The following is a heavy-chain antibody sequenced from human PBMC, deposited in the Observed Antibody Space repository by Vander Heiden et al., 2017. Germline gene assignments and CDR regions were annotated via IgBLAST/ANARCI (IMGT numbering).Heavy chain of an antibody. Sequence: QVQLVESGGGVVQPGRSLRLSCAASGFTFRNYAMHWVRQAPGKGLEWVAVISYDGSNQFYAETVKGRITISRDNSKDTLYLQMNSLRAEDTAVYYCVRISSSRGWYGGTLDYWGQGTLVTVSS. J-gene: IGHJ4*02. V-gene: IGHV3-30*04. D-gene: IGHD6-19*01. CDR3: VRISSSRGWYGGTLDY. CDR2: ISYDGSNQ. CDR1: GFTFRNYA.